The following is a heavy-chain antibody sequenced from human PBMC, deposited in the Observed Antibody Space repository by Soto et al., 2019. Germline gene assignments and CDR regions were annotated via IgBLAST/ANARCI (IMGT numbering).Heavy chain of an antibody. CDR3: ARMGIHLGELSRNWFDP. J-gene: IGHJ5*02. Sequence: QVQLQESGPGLVKPSQTLSLSCSISGGSITSANYYWTWIRLFPGKGLEWIGYIYSSGTTHYNPSLKSRATKSLDTANNLFSLEVKSATAADTAVYYCARMGIHLGELSRNWFDPWGQGSLVTVSS. CDR1: GGSITSANYY. D-gene: IGHD3-16*02. V-gene: IGHV4-31*03. CDR2: IYSSGTT.